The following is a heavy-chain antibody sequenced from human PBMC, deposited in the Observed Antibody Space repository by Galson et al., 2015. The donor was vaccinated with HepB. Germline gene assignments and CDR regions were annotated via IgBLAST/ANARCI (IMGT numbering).Heavy chain of an antibody. J-gene: IGHJ2*01. Sequence: SLRLSCAASGFTFSSYSINWVRQAPGKGLEWVSSISSSSSFIYYADSVKGRFTVSRDNANNSLYLQMNSLRAEDTAVYYCAREGNHWFFDLWGRGTLVTVSS. V-gene: IGHV3-21*01. CDR2: ISSSSSFI. CDR3: AREGNHWFFDL. CDR1: GFTFSSYS.